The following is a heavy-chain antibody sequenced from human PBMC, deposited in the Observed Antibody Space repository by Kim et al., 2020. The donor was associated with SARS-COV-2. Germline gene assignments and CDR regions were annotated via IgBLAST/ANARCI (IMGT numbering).Heavy chain of an antibody. V-gene: IGHV1-3*01. CDR1: GYTFTSYA. Sequence: ASVKVSCKASGYTFTSYAMHWVRQAPGQRLEWMGWINAGNGNTKYSQKFQGRVTITRDTSASTAYMELSSLRSEDTAVYYCAKSEKALQDAFDIWGQGTMVTVSS. J-gene: IGHJ3*02. CDR3: AKSEKALQDAFDI. CDR2: INAGNGNT.